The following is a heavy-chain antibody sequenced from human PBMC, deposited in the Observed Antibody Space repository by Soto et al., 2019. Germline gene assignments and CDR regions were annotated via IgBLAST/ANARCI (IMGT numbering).Heavy chain of an antibody. CDR3: AHRRGGSYYLDY. Sequence: QITLKESGPTLVKPTQTLTLTCTFSGFSLSTSGVGVGWIRQPPGKALEWLALIYWDDDKRYSPSLKSRLTIXKXLSKNQVVLTMTNMDPVDTATYYCAHRRGGSYYLDYWGQGTLVTVSS. CDR2: IYWDDDK. J-gene: IGHJ4*02. CDR1: GFSLSTSGVG. D-gene: IGHD1-26*01. V-gene: IGHV2-5*02.